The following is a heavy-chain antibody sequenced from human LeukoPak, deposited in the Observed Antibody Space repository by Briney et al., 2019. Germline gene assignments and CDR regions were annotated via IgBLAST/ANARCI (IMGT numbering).Heavy chain of an antibody. V-gene: IGHV3-23*01. Sequence: GGSLRLSCAASGFTFSSYAMSWVRQAPGKGLEWVSGISGSGGSTYYADSVKGRFTISRDNSKNTLYLQMNSLRAEDTAVYYCAISDIIGFDPWGQGTLVTVSS. CDR1: GFTFSSYA. J-gene: IGHJ5*02. CDR2: ISGSGGST. CDR3: AISDIIGFDP.